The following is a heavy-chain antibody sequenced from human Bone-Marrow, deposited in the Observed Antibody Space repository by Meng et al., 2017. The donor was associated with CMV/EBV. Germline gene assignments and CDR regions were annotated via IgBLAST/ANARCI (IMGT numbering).Heavy chain of an antibody. CDR1: GYTFSYYD. Sequence: ASVKVSCKASGYTFSYYDIIWVRQASGQGLEWVGWMNPNRGNTAYAQKFQGRVTITTDESTSTAYMELSSLRSEDTAVYYCARAVPAAETEFDYWGQGTLVTVSS. J-gene: IGHJ4*02. CDR2: MNPNRGNT. V-gene: IGHV1-8*01. CDR3: ARAVPAAETEFDY. D-gene: IGHD2-2*01.